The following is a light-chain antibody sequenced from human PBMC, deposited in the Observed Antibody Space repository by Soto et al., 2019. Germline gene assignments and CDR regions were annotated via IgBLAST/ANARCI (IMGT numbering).Light chain of an antibody. Sequence: QSVLTQPASASGSPGQSITIPCTGTSSDIGGYNYVSWYQQHPGKAPKLMIYEVSNRPSGVSNRFSGSKSGNTASLTISGLQAEDEADYYCNSYTDSSTLVVFGTGTRSPS. CDR2: EVS. CDR3: NSYTDSSTLVV. CDR1: SSDIGGYNY. J-gene: IGLJ1*01. V-gene: IGLV2-14*01.